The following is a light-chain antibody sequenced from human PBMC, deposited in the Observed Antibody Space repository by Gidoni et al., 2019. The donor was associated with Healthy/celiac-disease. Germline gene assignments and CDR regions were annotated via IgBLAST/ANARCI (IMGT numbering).Light chain of an antibody. Sequence: LSCRASQSVSSNLAWYQQKPGQAPRLLIYGASTRATGIPARFSGSGSGTEFTLTISSLQSEDFAVYYCQQYNNWPLWTFGQGTKVEIK. CDR3: QQYNNWPLWT. CDR2: GAS. J-gene: IGKJ1*01. CDR1: QSVSSN. V-gene: IGKV3-15*01.